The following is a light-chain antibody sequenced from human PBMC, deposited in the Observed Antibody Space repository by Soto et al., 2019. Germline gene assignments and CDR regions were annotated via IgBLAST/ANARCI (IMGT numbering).Light chain of an antibody. V-gene: IGLV1-40*01. Sequence: QSVLTQPPSVSGAPGQRVTISCTGSSSNIGAGYNVHWYQQLPGTAPKLLIYGNSNRPSGVPDRFSGSKSGTSASLAITGRQAEDEADYYCQSYDSSLSGWVFGGGTKLTGL. CDR1: SSNIGAGYN. CDR2: GNS. CDR3: QSYDSSLSGWV. J-gene: IGLJ3*02.